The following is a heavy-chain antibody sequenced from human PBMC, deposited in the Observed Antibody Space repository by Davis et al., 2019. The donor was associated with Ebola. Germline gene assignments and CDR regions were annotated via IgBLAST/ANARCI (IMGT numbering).Heavy chain of an antibody. CDR1: GFTFSSYW. D-gene: IGHD3-22*01. Sequence: GESLKISCAASGFTFSSYWMSWVRQAPGKGLEWVSYISSSGSTIYYADSVKGRFTISRDNAKNSLYLQMNSLRAEDTAVYYCARETSTGWLAQGYWGQGTLVTVSS. J-gene: IGHJ4*02. V-gene: IGHV3-48*04. CDR3: ARETSTGWLAQGY. CDR2: ISSSGSTI.